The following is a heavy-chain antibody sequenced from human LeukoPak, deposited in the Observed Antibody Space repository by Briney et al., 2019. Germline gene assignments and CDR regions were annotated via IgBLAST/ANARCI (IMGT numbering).Heavy chain of an antibody. CDR3: ARGFFGDSSGYYSISNWFDP. CDR2: IYYSGST. D-gene: IGHD3-22*01. J-gene: IGHJ5*02. Sequence: SETLSLTCTVSGGSISSSSYYWSWIRQPPGKGLEWIGYIYYSGSTNYNPSLKSRVTISIDASKNQFSLRLTTVTAADTAVYYCARGFFGDSSGYYSISNWFDPWGQGTLVTVSS. V-gene: IGHV4-61*01. CDR1: GGSISSSSYY.